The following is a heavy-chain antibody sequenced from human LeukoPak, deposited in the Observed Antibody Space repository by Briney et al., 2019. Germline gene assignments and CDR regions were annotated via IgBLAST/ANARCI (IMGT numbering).Heavy chain of an antibody. CDR2: IYYSGST. J-gene: IGHJ4*02. CDR3: ARGGNSRTGLYYYDSSNFDY. CDR1: GGSISSYY. D-gene: IGHD3-22*01. Sequence: PSETLSLICTVSGGSISSYYWSWIRHPPGKGLEWIGYIYYSGSTNYNPSLKSRVTISVDTSKNQFSLKLSSVTAADTAVYYCARGGNSRTGLYYYDSSNFDYWGQGTLVTVSS. V-gene: IGHV4-59*01.